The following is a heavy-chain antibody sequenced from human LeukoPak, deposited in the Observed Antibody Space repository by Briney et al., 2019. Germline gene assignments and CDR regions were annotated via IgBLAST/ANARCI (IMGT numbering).Heavy chain of an antibody. CDR1: GFTVSSNY. CDR2: IYSGGST. Sequence: AGGSLRLSCAASGFTVSSNYMSWVRQAPGKGLEWVSVIYSGGSTYYADSVKGRFTISRDNAKNSLYLQMNSLRAEDTAVYYCARGYGSGSSHIDYWGQGTLVTVSS. CDR3: ARGYGSGSSHIDY. J-gene: IGHJ4*02. D-gene: IGHD3-10*01. V-gene: IGHV3-53*01.